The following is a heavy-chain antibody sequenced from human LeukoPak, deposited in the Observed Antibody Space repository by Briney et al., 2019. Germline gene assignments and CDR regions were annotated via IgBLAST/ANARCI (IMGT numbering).Heavy chain of an antibody. V-gene: IGHV3-23*01. CDR1: GFTFSVAA. J-gene: IGHJ3*02. CDR2: IGASGEST. D-gene: IGHD7-27*01. CDR3: ARTNWEDAFDI. Sequence: PGGSLRLSCAASGFTFSVAAMTWVRRAPGKGLEWVSLIGASGESTYYADSVKGRFTISRDNAENSLYLQTNSLRDEDTAVYYCARTNWEDAFDIWGQGTMVTVSS.